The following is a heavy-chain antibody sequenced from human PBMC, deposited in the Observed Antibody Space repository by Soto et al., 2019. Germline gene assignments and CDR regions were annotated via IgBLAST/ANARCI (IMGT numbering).Heavy chain of an antibody. V-gene: IGHV3-23*01. Sequence: GGSLRLSCAASGFTFSSYAMTWVRQPQGKGLEWVSAISGSGGSTYYADSVKGRFTISRDNSKNTLYLQMNSLRAEDTAVYYCAGWGNLLRGPVGFDPWGQGTLVTVSS. J-gene: IGHJ5*02. CDR2: ISGSGGST. CDR1: GFTFSSYA. CDR3: AGWGNLLRGPVGFDP. D-gene: IGHD3-16*01.